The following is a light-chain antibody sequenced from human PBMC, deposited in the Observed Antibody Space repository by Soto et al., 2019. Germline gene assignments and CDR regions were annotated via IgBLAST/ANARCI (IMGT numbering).Light chain of an antibody. CDR2: GAS. Sequence: EIVLTQSPGTLSLSPGERATLSCRASQSVSSSYLAWYQQKPGQAPRLLIYGASSRATGSPDRFSGSGSGREFARIISRLEPVDFAVYYCQQYGSSPRTVGPGPRVDIK. V-gene: IGKV3-20*01. J-gene: IGKJ3*01. CDR3: QQYGSSPRT. CDR1: QSVSSSY.